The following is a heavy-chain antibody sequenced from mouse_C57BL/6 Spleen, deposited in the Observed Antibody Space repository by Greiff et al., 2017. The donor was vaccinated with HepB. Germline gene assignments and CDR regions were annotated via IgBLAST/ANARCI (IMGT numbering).Heavy chain of an antibody. J-gene: IGHJ4*01. CDR3: ARLGGSSYGAMDY. Sequence: VKLQQSGPELVKPGASVKISCKASGYAFSSSWMNWVKQRPGKGLEWIGRIYPGDGDTNYNGKFKGKATLTADKSTSTAYMQLSSLTSEDSAVYFCARLGGSSYGAMDYWGQGTSVTVSS. V-gene: IGHV1-82*01. CDR1: GYAFSSSW. D-gene: IGHD1-1*01. CDR2: IYPGDGDT.